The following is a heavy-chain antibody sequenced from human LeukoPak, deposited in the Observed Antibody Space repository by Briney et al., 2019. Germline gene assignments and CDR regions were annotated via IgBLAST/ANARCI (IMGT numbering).Heavy chain of an antibody. Sequence: PSKTLSLTCTVSGGSISSSGYFWGWIRQPPGKGLEWIGSIYSGGTTYFNPSLKSRVTISVDTPKNQFSLRLSSVTAADTASYYCARTGGLYCPNGSCPGVSWGQGTLVTVSS. CDR1: GGSISSSGYF. D-gene: IGHD2-8*01. CDR3: ARTGGLYCPNGSCPGVS. CDR2: IYSGGTT. V-gene: IGHV4-39*07. J-gene: IGHJ5*02.